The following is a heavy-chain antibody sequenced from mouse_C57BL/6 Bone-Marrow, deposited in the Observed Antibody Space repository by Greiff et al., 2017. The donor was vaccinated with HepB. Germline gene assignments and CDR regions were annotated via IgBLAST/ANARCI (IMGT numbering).Heavy chain of an antibody. CDR3: ARWKPRDAY. V-gene: IGHV1-59*01. J-gene: IGHJ3*01. CDR2: IDPSDSYT. CDR1: GYTFTSYW. Sequence: QVQLKQSGAELVRPGTSVKLSCKASGYTFTSYWMHWVKQRPGQGLEWIGVIDPSDSYTNYNQKFKGKATLTVDTSSSTAYMQLSSLTSEDSAVYYCARWKPRDAYWGQGTLVTVSA.